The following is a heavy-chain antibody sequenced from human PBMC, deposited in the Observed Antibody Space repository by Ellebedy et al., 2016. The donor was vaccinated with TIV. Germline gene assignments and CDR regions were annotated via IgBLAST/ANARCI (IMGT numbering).Heavy chain of an antibody. Sequence: GGSLRLSXAASGFPFYSYAMHWVRQAPGKGLEWVAVISYDGNNKYYADSVKGRFTISRDNSKNTLYLQMNSLRPEDTAVYYCVRGTDYAFDFWGQGTLVTVSS. CDR2: ISYDGNNK. CDR1: GFPFYSYA. V-gene: IGHV3-30-3*01. D-gene: IGHD1-26*01. J-gene: IGHJ4*02. CDR3: VRGTDYAFDF.